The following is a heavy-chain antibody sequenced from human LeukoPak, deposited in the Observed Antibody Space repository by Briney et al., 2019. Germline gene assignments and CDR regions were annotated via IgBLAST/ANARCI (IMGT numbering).Heavy chain of an antibody. D-gene: IGHD1-26*01. CDR2: INPNSGGT. V-gene: IGHV1-2*02. CDR3: ARGESRTPWWELHSVGSQLLGYFDY. Sequence: ASVKASCKASGYTFTGYYMHWVRQAPGQGLEWMGWINPNSGGTNYAQKFQGRVTMTRDTSISTAYMELSRLRSDDTAVYYCARGESRTPWWELHSVGSQLLGYFDYWGQGTLVTVSS. J-gene: IGHJ4*02. CDR1: GYTFTGYY.